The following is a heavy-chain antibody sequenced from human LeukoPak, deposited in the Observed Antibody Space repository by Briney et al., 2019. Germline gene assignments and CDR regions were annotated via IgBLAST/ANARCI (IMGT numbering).Heavy chain of an antibody. J-gene: IGHJ4*02. Sequence: GGSLRLSCAASEFTFSGYWMNWVRQAPGKGPEWVANINQDVSENQYVDSVKGRFTISRDNAKNSLFLQMNSLRVEDTAVFYCARDGFVGAADYWGQGTLVTVSS. CDR1: EFTFSGYW. CDR2: INQDVSEN. V-gene: IGHV3-7*01. CDR3: ARDGFVGAADY. D-gene: IGHD6-13*01.